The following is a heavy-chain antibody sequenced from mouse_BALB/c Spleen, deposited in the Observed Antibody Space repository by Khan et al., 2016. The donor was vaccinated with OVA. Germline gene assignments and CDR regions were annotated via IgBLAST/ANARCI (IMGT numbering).Heavy chain of an antibody. CDR1: GYTFTTYW. CDR3: ARAIFDGYPPFAY. J-gene: IGHJ3*01. D-gene: IGHD2-3*01. V-gene: IGHV1-7*01. CDR2: ITPSTGYT. Sequence: QVQLQQSGAELAKPGASVKMSCKASGYTFTTYWMHWVKQRPGQGLEWIGYITPSTGYTEYNQKFKDKATLTSDKSSSTAYMHLSSLTSEDSAVYYCARAIFDGYPPFAYWGQGTLVTVSA.